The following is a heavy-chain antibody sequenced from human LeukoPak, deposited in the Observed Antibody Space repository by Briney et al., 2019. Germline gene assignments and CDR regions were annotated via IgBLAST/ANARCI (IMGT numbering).Heavy chain of an antibody. CDR2: ISYDRSNK. CDR1: GFTFSSYA. Sequence: GGSLRLSCAASGFTFSSYAMHWVRQAPGKGLEWVAVISYDRSNKYYADSVKGRFTISRDNSKNTLYLQMNSLRAEDTAVYYCANQGSSGWYRGYYFDYWGQGTLVTVSS. J-gene: IGHJ4*02. D-gene: IGHD6-19*01. CDR3: ANQGSSGWYRGYYFDY. V-gene: IGHV3-30*04.